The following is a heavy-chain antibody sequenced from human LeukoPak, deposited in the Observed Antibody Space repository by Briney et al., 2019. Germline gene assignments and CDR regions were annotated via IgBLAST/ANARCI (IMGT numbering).Heavy chain of an antibody. V-gene: IGHV4-39*07. CDR3: ASPDGELFGN. CDR1: GGSISSYY. CDR2: IYYSGST. Sequence: SETLSLTCTVSGGSISSYYWSWIRQPPGKGLEWIGSIYYSGSTYYNPSLKSRVTISVDTSKNQFSLKLSSVTAADTAVYYCASPDGELFGNWGQGTLVTASS. D-gene: IGHD3-10*01. J-gene: IGHJ4*02.